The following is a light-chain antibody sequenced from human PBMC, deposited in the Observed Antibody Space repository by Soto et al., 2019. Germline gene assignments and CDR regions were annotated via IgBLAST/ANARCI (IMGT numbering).Light chain of an antibody. Sequence: QLVLTQPPSASGSPGQSVTISCTGTSSDVGGYNYVSWYQQHPGKAPKLMIYEVSKRPSGVPDRFSGSKSGNTASLTVSGLQAEDEADYYCSSYAGSNIVVFGGGTKLTV. V-gene: IGLV2-8*01. CDR3: SSYAGSNIVV. J-gene: IGLJ2*01. CDR1: SSDVGGYNY. CDR2: EVS.